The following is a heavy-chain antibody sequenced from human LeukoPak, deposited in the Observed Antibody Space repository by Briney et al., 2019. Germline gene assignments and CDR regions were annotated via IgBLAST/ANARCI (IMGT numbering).Heavy chain of an antibody. D-gene: IGHD3-3*01. CDR2: INSDGSST. V-gene: IGHV3-74*01. CDR1: GFAFSNYW. J-gene: IGHJ4*02. CDR3: AKGSSVTIFGVVNY. Sequence: GGSLRLSCAASGFAFSNYWMHWVRQAPGKGPVWVSRINSDGSSTNYADSVKGRFTISRDNAKNSLYLQMNSLRAEDTALYYCAKGSSVTIFGVVNYWGQGTLVTVSS.